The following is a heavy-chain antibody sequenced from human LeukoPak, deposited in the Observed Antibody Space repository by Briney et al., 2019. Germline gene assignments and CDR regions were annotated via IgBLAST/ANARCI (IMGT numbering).Heavy chain of an antibody. CDR1: GFTFSSSA. CDR3: AAEGILDRIAAAGYWYFDL. Sequence: SVKVSCKASGFTFSSSAVQWVRHARGQRLEWIGWILVGSGHTNYAQKFQERVTITRDMSTSTAYMELSSLRFEDTAVYYCAAEGILDRIAAAGYWYFDLWGRGTLVTVSS. V-gene: IGHV1-58*01. D-gene: IGHD6-13*01. CDR2: ILVGSGHT. J-gene: IGHJ2*01.